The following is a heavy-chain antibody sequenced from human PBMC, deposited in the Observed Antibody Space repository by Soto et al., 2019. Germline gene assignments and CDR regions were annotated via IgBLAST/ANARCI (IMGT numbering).Heavy chain of an antibody. J-gene: IGHJ4*02. CDR2: LTAYDGKR. CDR3: ARGLTYGDFDY. D-gene: IGHD3-10*01. V-gene: IGHV1-18*01. CDR1: GYTFITFG. Sequence: ASVKVSCKTSGYTFITFGINWVRQAPGQGLEWMGCLTAYDGKRNFAQKFQDRLTMTMDISTSTGYMELSGLRSDDTAVYFCARGLTYGDFDYWGRGTQVTVSS.